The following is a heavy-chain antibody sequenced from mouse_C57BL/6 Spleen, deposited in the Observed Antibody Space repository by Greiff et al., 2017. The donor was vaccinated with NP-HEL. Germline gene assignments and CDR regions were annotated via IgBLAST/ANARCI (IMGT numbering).Heavy chain of an antibody. CDR3: ARGRMITTYYFDY. D-gene: IGHD2-4*01. CDR2: IYPGSGST. Sequence: VQLQQPGAELVKPGASVKMSCKASGYTFTSYWITWVKQRPGQGLEWIGDIYPGSGSTNYNEKFKSKATLTVDTSSSTAYMQLSSLTSEDSAVYYCARGRMITTYYFDYWGQGTTLTVSS. J-gene: IGHJ2*01. V-gene: IGHV1-55*01. CDR1: GYTFTSYW.